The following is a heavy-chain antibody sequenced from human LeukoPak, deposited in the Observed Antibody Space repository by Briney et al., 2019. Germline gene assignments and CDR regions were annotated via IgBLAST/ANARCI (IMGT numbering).Heavy chain of an antibody. J-gene: IGHJ3*02. D-gene: IGHD6-13*01. CDR1: GGSFSGYY. V-gene: IGHV4-34*01. CDR3: ARVPGYSRSRGAFDI. Sequence: SETLSLTCAVYGGSFSGYYWSWIRQPPGKGLEWIGEINHSGSTNYNPSLKSRVTISVDTSKDQFSLKLSSVTAADTAVYYCARVPGYSRSRGAFDIWGQGTMATVSS. CDR2: INHSGST.